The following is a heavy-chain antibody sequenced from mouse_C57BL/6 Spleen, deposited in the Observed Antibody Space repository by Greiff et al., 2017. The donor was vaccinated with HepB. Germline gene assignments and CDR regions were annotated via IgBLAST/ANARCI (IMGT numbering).Heavy chain of an antibody. V-gene: IGHV14-4*01. J-gene: IGHJ2*01. CDR2: IDPENGDT. Sequence: VQLQQSGAELVRPGASVKLSCTASGFNIKDDYMHWVKQRPEQGLEWIGWIDPENGDTEYASKFQGKATITADTSSNTADLQLSSLTSEDTAVYYCTTRRGYGSSYFFDYWGQGTTLTVSS. CDR3: TTRRGYGSSYFFDY. CDR1: GFNIKDDY. D-gene: IGHD1-1*01.